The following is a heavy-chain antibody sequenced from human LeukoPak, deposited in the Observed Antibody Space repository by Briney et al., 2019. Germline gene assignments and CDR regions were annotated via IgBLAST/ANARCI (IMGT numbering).Heavy chain of an antibody. D-gene: IGHD6-13*01. CDR2: IYPGDSDT. CDR3: ARVREGQQLVGGGACDY. CDR1: GYSFTSYW. J-gene: IGHJ4*02. V-gene: IGHV5-51*01. Sequence: GESLKISCKGSGYSFTSYWLGWVRQMPGKGLEWMGIIYPGDSDTRYSPSFQGQVTISADKSISTAYLQWSSLKASDTAMYYCARVREGQQLVGGGACDYWGQGTLVTVSS.